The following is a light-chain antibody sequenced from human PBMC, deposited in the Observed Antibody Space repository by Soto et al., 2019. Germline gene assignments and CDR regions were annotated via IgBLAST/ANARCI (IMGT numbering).Light chain of an antibody. CDR3: QQYGSSHQT. J-gene: IGKJ1*01. CDR1: PSISRY. V-gene: IGKV3-20*01. CDR2: GAS. Sequence: IVLTQSAGTLSLSPGERTTLSCRASPSISRYLAWYQQKPGQGPRLLIYGASSRATGTPDRFSGSGSGTDFTLTINRLEPKGFARYYCQQYGSSHQTFGQGTKGEIK.